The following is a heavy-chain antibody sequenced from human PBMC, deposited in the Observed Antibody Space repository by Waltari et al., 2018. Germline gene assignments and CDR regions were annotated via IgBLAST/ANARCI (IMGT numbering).Heavy chain of an antibody. CDR2: TKNKANRYTT. CDR1: GFTFSDHY. V-gene: IGHV3-72*01. J-gene: IGHJ4*02. CDR3: TSRHSGSSDY. D-gene: IGHD1-26*01. Sequence: EVQLVEYEGGLVQPGGSVRLSCVVYGFTFSDHYMDWVRQAPGKGLEWVGRTKNKANRYTTEYAASVKGRVIISRDDSKNSLYLQMNSLKTEDTVVYFCTSRHSGSSDYWGQGTLVTVSS.